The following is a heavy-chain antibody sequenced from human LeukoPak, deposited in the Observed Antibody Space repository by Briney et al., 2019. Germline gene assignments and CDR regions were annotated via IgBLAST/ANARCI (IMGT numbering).Heavy chain of an antibody. CDR1: GGTFISYA. J-gene: IGHJ4*02. CDR3: ASEVHRYCSGGSCYFND. CDR2: IIPIFGTA. Sequence: SVKVSCKASGGTFISYAISWVRQAPGQGLEWMGRIIPIFGTANYAQKFQGRVTITTDESTSTAYLDLSSLRSEDTAVYYCASEVHRYCSGGSCYFNDWGQGTLVTVSS. D-gene: IGHD2-15*01. V-gene: IGHV1-69*05.